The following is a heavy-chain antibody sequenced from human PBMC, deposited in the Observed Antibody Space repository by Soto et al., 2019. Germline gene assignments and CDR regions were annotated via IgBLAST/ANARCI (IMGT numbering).Heavy chain of an antibody. V-gene: IGHV4-31*03. Sequence: PSETLSLTCTVSGGSISSGDYYWSWIRQHPGKGLEWIGTIYFSGTTYYNPSLKSRVTISVDTSKSQFSLKLSSVTAADTAVYYCARPHRSGFSYWLDYWGQGTLVTVSS. CDR2: IYFSGTT. CDR1: GGSISSGDYY. CDR3: ARPHRSGFSYWLDY. J-gene: IGHJ4*02. D-gene: IGHD3-22*01.